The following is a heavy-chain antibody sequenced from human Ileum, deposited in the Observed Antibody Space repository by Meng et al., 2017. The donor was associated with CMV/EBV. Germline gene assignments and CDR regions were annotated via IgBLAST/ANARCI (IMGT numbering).Heavy chain of an antibody. J-gene: IGHJ4*02. Sequence: AGFTFSSYAMSWVRQAPGKGLEWVSGITGRGFTTYYEDSVKGRFTISRDNSNNALFLQMNSLRAEDTAVYYCAKPEAVAGTTYFDYWGQGSLVTVSS. D-gene: IGHD6-19*01. V-gene: IGHV3-23*01. CDR3: AKPEAVAGTTYFDY. CDR1: GFTFSSYA. CDR2: ITGRGFTT.